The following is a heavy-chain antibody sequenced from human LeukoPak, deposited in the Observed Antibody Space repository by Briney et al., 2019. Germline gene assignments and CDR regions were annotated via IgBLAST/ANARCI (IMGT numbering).Heavy chain of an antibody. CDR1: GFTFSSYA. CDR3: VRGYLGPDY. D-gene: IGHD3-9*01. CDR2: ISGSGGST. Sequence: GGSLRLSCAASGFTFSSYAMSWVRQAPGKGLEWVSAISGSGGSTYYADFVKGRFTISRDNARNTLYLQMNSLSTDDTAVYYCVRGYLGPDYWGQGTLVTVTS. J-gene: IGHJ4*02. V-gene: IGHV3-23*01.